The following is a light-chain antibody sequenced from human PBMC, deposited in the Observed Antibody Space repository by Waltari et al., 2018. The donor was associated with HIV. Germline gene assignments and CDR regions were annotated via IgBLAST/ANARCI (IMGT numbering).Light chain of an antibody. Sequence: QSDLTQPASVSGSPGQSITISCTGTSSDIGPYKLVSWYQQHPGKAPKLIIYEVTKRPSGVSHRFSGSKSGNTASLTISGLQAEDEADYYCCSYGSSSYIFGGGSKVTVL. CDR1: SSDIGPYKL. V-gene: IGLV2-23*02. CDR3: CSYGSSSYI. CDR2: EVT. J-gene: IGLJ1*01.